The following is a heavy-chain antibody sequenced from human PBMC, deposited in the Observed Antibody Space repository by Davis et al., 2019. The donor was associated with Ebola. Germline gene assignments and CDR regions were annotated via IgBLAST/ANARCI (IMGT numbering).Heavy chain of an antibody. D-gene: IGHD4-17*01. CDR1: GFTFSSYS. J-gene: IGHJ2*01. Sequence: PGGSLRLSCAASGFTFSSYSMDWVRQAPGKGLEWVSYISSSSSTIYYADSVKGRFTISRDNAKNSLYLQMNSLRDEDTAVYYCARDMTTVTRRRWYFDLWGRGTLVTVSS. V-gene: IGHV3-48*02. CDR2: ISSSSSTI. CDR3: ARDMTTVTRRRWYFDL.